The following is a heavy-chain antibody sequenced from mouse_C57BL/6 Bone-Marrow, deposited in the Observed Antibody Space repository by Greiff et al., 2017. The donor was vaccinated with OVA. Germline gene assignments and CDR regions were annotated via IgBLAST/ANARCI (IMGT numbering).Heavy chain of an antibody. CDR2: IHPNSGST. D-gene: IGHD2-4*01. Sequence: QVQLQQPGAELVKPGASVKLSCKASGYTFTSYWMHWVKQRPGQGLEWIGMIHPNSGSTNYNEKFKSKATLTVDKSSSTAYMQLSSLTSEDSAVYYCAGLGLRRDYYYFDYWGQGTTLTVSS. J-gene: IGHJ2*01. CDR1: GYTFTSYW. CDR3: AGLGLRRDYYYFDY. V-gene: IGHV1-64*01.